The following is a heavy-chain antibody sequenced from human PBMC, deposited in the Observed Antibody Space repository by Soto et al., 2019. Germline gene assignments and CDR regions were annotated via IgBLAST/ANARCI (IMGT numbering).Heavy chain of an antibody. CDR2: ISSSGSTI. D-gene: IGHD1-1*01. CDR1: GFTFSDYY. CDR3: ARDQETGTTGYYGMDV. J-gene: IGHJ6*02. Sequence: LRLSCAASGFTFSDYYMSWIRQAPGKGLEWVSYISSSGSTIYYADSVKGRFTISRDNAKNSLYLQMNSLRAEDTAVYYCARDQETGTTGYYGMDVWGQGTTVTVSS. V-gene: IGHV3-11*01.